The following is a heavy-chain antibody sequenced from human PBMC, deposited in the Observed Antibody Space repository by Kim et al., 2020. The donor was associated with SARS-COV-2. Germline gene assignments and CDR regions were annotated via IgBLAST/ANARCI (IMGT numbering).Heavy chain of an antibody. CDR2: MYYSGST. D-gene: IGHD3-22*01. Sequence: SETLSLTCTVSGGSISSYYWSWIRQPPGKGLEWIGYMYYSGSTNYNPSLKSRVTISVDTSKNQFSLKLSSVTAADTAVYYCARHTLSYDSSGSILFDPWG. V-gene: IGHV4-59*08. J-gene: IGHJ5*02. CDR3: ARHTLSYDSSGSILFDP. CDR1: GGSISSYY.